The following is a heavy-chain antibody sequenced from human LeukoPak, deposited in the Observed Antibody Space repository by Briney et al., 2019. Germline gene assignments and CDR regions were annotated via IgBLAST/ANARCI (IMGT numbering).Heavy chain of an antibody. CDR1: GSTFSSYA. J-gene: IGHJ4*02. Sequence: GGSLRLSCAASGSTFSSYAMHWVRQAPGKGLEYVSAISSNGGSTYYANSVKGRFTISRDNSKNTLYLQMGSLRAEDMAVYYCARRGGDTGDYWGQGTLVTVSS. CDR2: ISSNGGST. V-gene: IGHV3-64*01. CDR3: ARRGGDTGDY. D-gene: IGHD3-10*01.